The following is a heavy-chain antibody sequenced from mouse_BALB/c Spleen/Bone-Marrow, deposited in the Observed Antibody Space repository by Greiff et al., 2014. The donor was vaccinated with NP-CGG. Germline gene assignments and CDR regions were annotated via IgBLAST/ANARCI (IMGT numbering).Heavy chain of an antibody. V-gene: IGHV1-80*01. Sequence: QVQLKQSGAELVRPGSSVKISCKASGYVFTDYWMNWLRQRPGQGLEWIGQIFPVNADTNYKANFKDKVTLTADKSSTTAYMQLNSLTSEDSAVYFCARFATGSFAYWGQGTLVTVPA. CDR2: IFPVNADT. J-gene: IGHJ3*01. D-gene: IGHD1-1*01. CDR3: ARFATGSFAY. CDR1: GYVFTDYW.